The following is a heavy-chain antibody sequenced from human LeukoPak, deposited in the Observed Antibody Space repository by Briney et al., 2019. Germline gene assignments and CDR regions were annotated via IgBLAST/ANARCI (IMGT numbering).Heavy chain of an antibody. Sequence: GGSLRLSCAAPGFIFNNYGLIWVRQAPGKGREWVSAISNDGGGTNYADFVKGRFTISRDNSKNTLFLQMNSLRAEDTALYYCAKGSSGYFVDLWGQGTLVTVSS. D-gene: IGHD3-22*01. CDR3: AKGSSGYFVDL. CDR2: ISNDGGGT. CDR1: GFIFNNYG. J-gene: IGHJ5*02. V-gene: IGHV3-23*01.